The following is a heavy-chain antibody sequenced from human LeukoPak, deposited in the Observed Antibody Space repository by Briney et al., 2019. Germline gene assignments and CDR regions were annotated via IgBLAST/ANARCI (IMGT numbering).Heavy chain of an antibody. D-gene: IGHD3-9*01. CDR2: IRYDGSNK. CDR3: ASLRYFDSAWGHVDY. J-gene: IGHJ4*02. CDR1: GFTFSSYG. V-gene: IGHV3-30*02. Sequence: GGSLRLSCAASGFTFSSYGMHWVRQAPGKGLEWVAFIRYDGSNKYYADSVKGRFTISRDNSKNTLYLQMNSLRAEDTAVYYCASLRYFDSAWGHVDYWGQGTLVTVSS.